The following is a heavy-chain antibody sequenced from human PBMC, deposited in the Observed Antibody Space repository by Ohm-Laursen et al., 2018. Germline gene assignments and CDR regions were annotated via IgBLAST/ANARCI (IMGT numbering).Heavy chain of an antibody. J-gene: IGHJ4*02. CDR3: AKNYREPHY. CDR2: ISDSGGST. D-gene: IGHD1-14*01. V-gene: IGHV3-23*01. Sequence: SLRLSCVASGFTFSSYAMTWVRQAPGKGLEWVSSISDSGGSTFYADSVKGRFTISRDNSKNTLYLQMNSLRAEDTAVYYCAKNYREPHYWGQGTLVTVSS. CDR1: GFTFSSYA.